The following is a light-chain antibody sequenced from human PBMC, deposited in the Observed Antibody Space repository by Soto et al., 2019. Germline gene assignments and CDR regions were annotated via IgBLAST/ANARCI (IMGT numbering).Light chain of an antibody. Sequence: DIVMTQSPDSLAVSLGERATINCKSSQSVLYSSNDKNYLGWYQQKPGQTPKLLIYWASTRESGVPDRFSGSGSGTDFTLTISSLQAEDVAVYYCQQYYTTPTFGQGTKVEIK. J-gene: IGKJ1*01. CDR1: QSVLYSSNDKNY. CDR3: QQYYTTPT. V-gene: IGKV4-1*01. CDR2: WAS.